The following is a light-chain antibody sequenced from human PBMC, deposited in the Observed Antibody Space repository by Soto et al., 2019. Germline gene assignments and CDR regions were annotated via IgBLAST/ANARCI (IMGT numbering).Light chain of an antibody. CDR2: DVT. Sequence: QSALTQPASVSGSPGQSITISCTGTSSDVGGFNYVSWYQQHPGKAPKLMIYDVTNRPSGVSNRCSGSKSGNTASLTISGLQAEDEADYFCTSYTSGTALVVFGGGTKLTVL. V-gene: IGLV2-14*03. CDR3: TSYTSGTALVV. J-gene: IGLJ2*01. CDR1: SSDVGGFNY.